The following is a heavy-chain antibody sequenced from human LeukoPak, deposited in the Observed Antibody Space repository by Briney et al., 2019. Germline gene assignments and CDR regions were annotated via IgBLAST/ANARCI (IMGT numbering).Heavy chain of an antibody. V-gene: IGHV3-7*01. CDR2: IKEDGTVK. CDR3: AREWNSRATFDY. CDR1: GFTSSSYW. J-gene: IGHJ4*02. Sequence: GESLRLSCAASGFTSSSYWMNWVRQAPGKGLEWVANIKEDGTVKYYVDSVKGRFTISRDNAKNSLYLQMNSLRAEDTAVYYCAREWNSRATFDYWGQGTLVTVSS. D-gene: IGHD1-1*01.